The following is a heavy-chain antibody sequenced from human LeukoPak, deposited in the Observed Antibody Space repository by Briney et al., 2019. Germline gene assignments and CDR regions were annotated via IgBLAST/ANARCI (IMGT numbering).Heavy chain of an antibody. CDR1: GFTFSSYA. Sequence: GGSLRLSCAASGFTFSSYAMSWVRQAPGKGLEWVAYISSSGLTIYYADSVKGRFTISRDNANNSLYLQMNSLRAEDTALYYCARDPYSGPLDYWGQGTLVTVSS. CDR3: ARDPYSGPLDY. V-gene: IGHV3-48*03. D-gene: IGHD4-11*01. J-gene: IGHJ4*02. CDR2: ISSSGLTI.